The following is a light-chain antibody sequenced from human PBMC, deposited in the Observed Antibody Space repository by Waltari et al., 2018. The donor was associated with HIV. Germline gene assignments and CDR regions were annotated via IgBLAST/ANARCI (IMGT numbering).Light chain of an antibody. Sequence: EIVMTQSPATLSVSPGEGATLSCRASQSVANNLGWYQQKPGQAPRLLIYAASTRATDIPARFSGTGYGTEFTLTISSLQSEDFAVYHCHQYDVWPLTFGGGTKVEI. CDR2: AAS. CDR1: QSVANN. J-gene: IGKJ4*01. V-gene: IGKV3-15*01. CDR3: HQYDVWPLT.